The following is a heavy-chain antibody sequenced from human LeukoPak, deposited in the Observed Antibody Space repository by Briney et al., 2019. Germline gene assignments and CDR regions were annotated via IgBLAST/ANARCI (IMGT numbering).Heavy chain of an antibody. CDR3: AYSGSYGEAFNF. V-gene: IGHV4-59*13. D-gene: IGHD1-26*01. Sequence: KPSETLSLTCTVSGDSIRSYYWSWLRQPTGKGLEWIGYIYYSWCTNYNPSLKSRVTISIDTSKEQFSLRLSSVTAADTAEYFCAYSGSYGEAFNFWGQGTVVTVSS. CDR2: IYYSWCT. J-gene: IGHJ3*01. CDR1: GDSIRSYY.